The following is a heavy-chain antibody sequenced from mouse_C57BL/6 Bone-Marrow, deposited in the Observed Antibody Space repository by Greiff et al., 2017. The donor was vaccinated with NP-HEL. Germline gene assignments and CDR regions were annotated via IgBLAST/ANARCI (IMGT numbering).Heavy chain of an antibody. CDR1: GFTFSDYS. Sequence: EVKLMESEGGLVQPGSSMKLSCTASGFTFSDYSMAWVRQVPEKGLEWVANINYDGSSTYYLDPLKSRFIIPSDNAKNILYLQMSSLKSEDTATYYCAREGGLRRRTYAMDYWGQGTSVTVSS. D-gene: IGHD2-4*01. CDR2: INYDGSST. CDR3: AREGGLRRRTYAMDY. J-gene: IGHJ4*01. V-gene: IGHV5-16*01.